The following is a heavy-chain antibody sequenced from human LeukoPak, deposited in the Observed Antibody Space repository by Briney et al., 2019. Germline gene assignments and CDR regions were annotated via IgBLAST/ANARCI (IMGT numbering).Heavy chain of an antibody. CDR1: GGTFSSYA. D-gene: IGHD3-10*01. Sequence: SVKVSCKASGGTFSSYAISWVQQAPGQGLEWMGRIIPIFGTANYAQKFQGRVTITTDESTSTAYMELSSLRSEDTAVYYCARDPLVRGVSHYFDYWGQGTLVTVSS. CDR3: ARDPLVRGVSHYFDY. CDR2: IIPIFGTA. J-gene: IGHJ4*02. V-gene: IGHV1-69*05.